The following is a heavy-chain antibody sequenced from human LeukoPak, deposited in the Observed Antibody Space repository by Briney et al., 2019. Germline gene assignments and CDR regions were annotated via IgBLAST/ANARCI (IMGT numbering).Heavy chain of an antibody. D-gene: IGHD6-6*01. CDR3: ARAGPSEYSSSSFDY. CDR1: GFTFSTYA. Sequence: GGSLRLSCAASGFTFSTYAMTWVRQAPGKGLEWVSAISGSGGNTYYADSVKGRFTISRDNAKNSLYLQMNSLRAEDTAVYYCARAGPSEYSSSSFDYWGQGTLVTVSS. CDR2: ISGSGGNT. J-gene: IGHJ4*02. V-gene: IGHV3-23*01.